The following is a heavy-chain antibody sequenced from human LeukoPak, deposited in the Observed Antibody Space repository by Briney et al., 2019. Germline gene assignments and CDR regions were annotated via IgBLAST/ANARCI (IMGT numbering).Heavy chain of an antibody. CDR2: IYYSGST. V-gene: IGHV4-30-4*08. CDR3: AREGTTVTTLYYYYYYMDV. Sequence: SQTLSLTCTVSGGSISSGDYYWSWIRQPPGKGLECIGDIYYSGSTYYNPSLKSRVTISVDTSKNQFSLKLSSVTAADTAVYYCAREGTTVTTLYYYYYYMDVWGKGTTVTVSS. D-gene: IGHD4-17*01. CDR1: GGSISSGDYY. J-gene: IGHJ6*03.